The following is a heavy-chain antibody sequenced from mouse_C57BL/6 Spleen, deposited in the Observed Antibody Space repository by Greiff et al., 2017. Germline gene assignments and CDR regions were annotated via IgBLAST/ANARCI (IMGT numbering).Heavy chain of an antibody. CDR2: INPNNGGT. CDR1: GYTFTDYN. Sequence: VQLQQSGPELVKPGASVKIPCKASGYTFTDYNMDWVKQSHGKSLEWIGDINPNNGGTIYNQKFKGKATLTVDKSSSTAYMELRSLTSEDTAVYCCARGIEKGEGGAWFAYWGQGTLVTVSA. V-gene: IGHV1-18*01. J-gene: IGHJ3*01. CDR3: ARGIEKGEGGAWFAY.